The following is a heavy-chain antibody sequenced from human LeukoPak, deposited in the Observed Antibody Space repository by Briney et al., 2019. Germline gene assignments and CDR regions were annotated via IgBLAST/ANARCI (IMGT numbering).Heavy chain of an antibody. CDR3: ARDGSRATTYYYYYYYMDV. D-gene: IGHD1-26*01. Sequence: ASVKVSCKASGYIFPSYGISWVRQAPGQGLEWMGWISAYNGNTNYAQNRQGRVTMTRDTSISTAYMELSRLRSDDTAVYYCARDGSRATTYYYYYYYMDVWGKGTTVTVSS. V-gene: IGHV1-18*01. CDR2: ISAYNGNT. CDR1: GYIFPSYG. J-gene: IGHJ6*03.